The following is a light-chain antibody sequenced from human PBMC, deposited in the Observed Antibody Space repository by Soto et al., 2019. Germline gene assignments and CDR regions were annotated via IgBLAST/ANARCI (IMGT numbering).Light chain of an antibody. CDR2: DAS. CDR1: QSVSSN. J-gene: IGKJ5*01. Sequence: ENVLAQCPGTLTLSPGSSATLSCRASQSVSSNLAWYQQKPGQAPRLLIYDASTRATGIPARFSGSGSGTDFTLTISSLEPEDSAVYYCQQRHMWPITFGQGTRLEI. CDR3: QQRHMWPIT. V-gene: IGKV3-11*01.